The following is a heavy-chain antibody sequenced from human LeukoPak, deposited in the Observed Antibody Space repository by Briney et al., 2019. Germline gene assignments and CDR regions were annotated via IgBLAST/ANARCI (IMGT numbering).Heavy chain of an antibody. CDR1: GGTFSSYA. CDR3: ARDRYSGSYPRYYFDY. J-gene: IGHJ4*02. Sequence: SVKVSCKASGGTFSSYAISWVRQAPGQGLEWMGGIIPIFGTANYAQKFQGRVTITTDESTSTAYMELSSLRSEDTAVYYCARDRYSGSYPRYYFDYWGQGTLVTVSS. CDR2: IIPIFGTA. V-gene: IGHV1-69*05. D-gene: IGHD1-26*01.